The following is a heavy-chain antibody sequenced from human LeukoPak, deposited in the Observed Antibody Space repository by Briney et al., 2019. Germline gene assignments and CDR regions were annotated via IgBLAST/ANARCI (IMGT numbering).Heavy chain of an antibody. Sequence: SETLSLTCTVSGASISSGGRYWSWVRQPPGKGLEWIGYVYHDGDTYYSPSLKSRVSISVERSMNQFSLRLNSVTVADTAFYYCANLGEGIWGRGTMVIVSS. J-gene: IGHJ3*02. CDR2: VYHDGDT. CDR1: GASISSGGRY. V-gene: IGHV4-30-2*01. CDR3: ANLGEGI. D-gene: IGHD3-10*01.